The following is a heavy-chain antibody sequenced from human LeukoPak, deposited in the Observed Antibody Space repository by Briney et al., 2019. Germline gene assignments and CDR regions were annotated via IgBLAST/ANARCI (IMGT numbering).Heavy chain of an antibody. Sequence: GGSLRLSCAASGFTFSSYSMNWVRKAPGKGLEWVSHITASGTAMFYADSVKGRFTISRDNAKNSLYLQMNSLRDEDTAVYYCASSGSYRFDYWGQGTLVTVSS. D-gene: IGHD1-26*01. CDR3: ASSGSYRFDY. CDR2: ITASGTAM. CDR1: GFTFSSYS. V-gene: IGHV3-48*02. J-gene: IGHJ4*02.